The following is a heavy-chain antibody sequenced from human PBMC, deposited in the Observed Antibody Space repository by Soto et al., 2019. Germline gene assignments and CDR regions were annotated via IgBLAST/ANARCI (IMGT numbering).Heavy chain of an antibody. Sequence: ASVQVSCKASGYTFTGYYMHWVRQAPGQGLEWMGWINPNSGGTNYAQKFQGRVTMTRDTSISTAYMELSRLRSDDTAVYYCASHPQYYDNPAHDYSGQGPQGSVSS. CDR3: ASHPQYYDNPAHDY. V-gene: IGHV1-2*02. CDR1: GYTFTGYY. D-gene: IGHD3-22*01. CDR2: INPNSGGT. J-gene: IGHJ4*02.